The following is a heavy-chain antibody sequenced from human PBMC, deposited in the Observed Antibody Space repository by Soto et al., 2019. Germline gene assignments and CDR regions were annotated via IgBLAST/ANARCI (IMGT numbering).Heavy chain of an antibody. CDR2: IRGRGGST. CDR3: AKDDSSCWYSPGMDV. V-gene: IGHV3-23*01. CDR1: GFTFSSYA. D-gene: IGHD6-19*01. J-gene: IGHJ6*02. Sequence: EVQLLESGGGLVQPGGSLRLSCAASGFTFSSYAMSWVRQAPGKGLEWVSDIRGRGGSTYYADSVKGRFTLSRDNYKNTLYLQMNSLRAADTAVYYCAKDDSSCWYSPGMDVWGHGTTVTVSS.